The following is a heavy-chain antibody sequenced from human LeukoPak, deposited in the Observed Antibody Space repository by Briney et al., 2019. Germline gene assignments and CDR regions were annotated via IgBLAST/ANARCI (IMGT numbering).Heavy chain of an antibody. Sequence: GGSLRLSCAASGFSFSDYSMCWIRQAPGKGLECISYRSSSSYTNYADSVKGRFTISRDNAKNSLYLQMNSLRAEDTAVYYCARGDYDSSGYYEVWGQGTLVTVSS. D-gene: IGHD3-22*01. CDR1: GFSFSDYS. CDR2: RSSSSYT. CDR3: ARGDYDSSGYYEV. V-gene: IGHV3-11*05. J-gene: IGHJ4*02.